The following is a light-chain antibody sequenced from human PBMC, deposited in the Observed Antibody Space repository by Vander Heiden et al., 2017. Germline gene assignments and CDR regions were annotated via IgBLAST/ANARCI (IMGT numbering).Light chain of an antibody. J-gene: IGLJ3*02. CDR1: SSNIGAGYD. V-gene: IGLV1-40*01. Sequence: SVLTQPPSVSGAPGQRVTISCTVSSSNIGAGYDVHWYQQLPGTAPKLLIYGNSNRPSGVPDRFSGSKSGTSASLAITGLQAEDEADYYCQSYDSSLSGSVFGGGTKLTVL. CDR3: QSYDSSLSGSV. CDR2: GNS.